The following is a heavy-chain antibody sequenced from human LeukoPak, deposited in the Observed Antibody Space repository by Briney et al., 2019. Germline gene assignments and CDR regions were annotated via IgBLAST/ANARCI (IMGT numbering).Heavy chain of an antibody. V-gene: IGHV3-66*01. D-gene: IGHD3-16*01. CDR1: GFTVSSNY. CDR3: ARFGPEEDGYFDY. Sequence: PGGSLRLSCAASGFTVSSNYMSWVRQAPGKGLEWVSVIYSGGSTYYADSVKGRFTISRDNSKNTLYLQMNSLRAEDTAVYYCARFGPEEDGYFDYWGQGTLVTVSS. J-gene: IGHJ4*02. CDR2: IYSGGST.